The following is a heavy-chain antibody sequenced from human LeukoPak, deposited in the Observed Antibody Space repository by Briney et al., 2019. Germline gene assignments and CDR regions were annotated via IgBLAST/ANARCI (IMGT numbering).Heavy chain of an antibody. Sequence: SETLSLTCTVSGVSINGHYWSWIRQPPGKGLEWIGFIYDNESANYKTSLESRVTMTVDTSKNQVSLKLNSVTAADTAVYYCARVLQNYYHLDVWGEGTTVTVSS. V-gene: IGHV4-59*11. J-gene: IGHJ6*03. D-gene: IGHD3-3*01. CDR2: IYDNESA. CDR3: ARVLQNYYHLDV. CDR1: GVSINGHY.